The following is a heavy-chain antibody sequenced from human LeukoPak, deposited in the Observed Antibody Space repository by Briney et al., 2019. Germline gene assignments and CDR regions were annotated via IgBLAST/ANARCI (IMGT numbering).Heavy chain of an antibody. Sequence: GGSLRLSCAASGFTFSSYAMSWVRQAPGKGLEWVSAISGSGGSTYYADSVKGRFTISRDNSKNTLYLQMNSLRAEDTAVYYCARLGITIPLDYYYGMDVWGQGTTVTVSS. J-gene: IGHJ6*02. CDR2: ISGSGGST. V-gene: IGHV3-23*01. D-gene: IGHD3-3*01. CDR3: ARLGITIPLDYYYGMDV. CDR1: GFTFSSYA.